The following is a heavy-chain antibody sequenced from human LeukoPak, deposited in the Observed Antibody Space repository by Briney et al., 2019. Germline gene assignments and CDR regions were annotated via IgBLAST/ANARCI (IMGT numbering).Heavy chain of an antibody. D-gene: IGHD3/OR15-3a*01. V-gene: IGHV3-30*02. CDR2: IRYDGSNK. CDR3: AKGTGYPDDGYFDY. J-gene: IGHJ4*02. CDR1: GFIISNYG. Sequence: AGGSLRLTCAASGFIISNYGMHWVSQAPGKGLEWVAFIRYDGSNKYYADSMQGRFTISRDNSKNTLYLQMNSLRPEDTAVYYCAKGTGYPDDGYFDYWGQGTLVTVSS.